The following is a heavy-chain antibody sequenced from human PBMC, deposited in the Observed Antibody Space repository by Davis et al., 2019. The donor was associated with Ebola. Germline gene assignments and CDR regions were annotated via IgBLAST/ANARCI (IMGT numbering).Heavy chain of an antibody. V-gene: IGHV3-30-3*01. Sequence: PGGSLRLSFATSGFIFSTSEIHWFRHAPGKGLEWVSTISIDGITKYYTDSVKGRITISRDTSKNTLFLQMNSLRAEDSAVYYCTRHPYDWASLDYWGQGTLVTVSS. CDR2: ISIDGITK. D-gene: IGHD3-9*01. CDR1: GFIFSTSE. J-gene: IGHJ4*02. CDR3: TRHPYDWASLDY.